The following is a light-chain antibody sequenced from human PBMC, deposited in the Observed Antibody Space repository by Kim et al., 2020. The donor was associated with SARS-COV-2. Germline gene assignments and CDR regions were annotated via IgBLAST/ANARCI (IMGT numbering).Light chain of an antibody. V-gene: IGKV3-20*01. CDR1: QSLGNSY. Sequence: EVVLTQSPGTLSLSPGERATLSCRASQSLGNSYLAWYQQRPGQAPRLLIYGASNRATGIPDSFGGSGSGTDFTLTISRLEPEDFVVYFCQQFGSLPWTFGRGTKVDIK. CDR3: QQFGSLPWT. CDR2: GAS. J-gene: IGKJ1*01.